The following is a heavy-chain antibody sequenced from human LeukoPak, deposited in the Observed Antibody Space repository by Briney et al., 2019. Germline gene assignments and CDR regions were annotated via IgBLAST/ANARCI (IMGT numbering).Heavy chain of an antibody. D-gene: IGHD4-17*01. CDR3: ARGSTTVTTKDWFDP. CDR2: INTYGTST. V-gene: IGHV3-74*03. CDR1: GFTFSSYW. Sequence: GSLRLSCAASGFTFSSYWMHWVRQVPGKGLVWVARINTYGTSTTYGDSVEGRLTISRDNAKNTLYLEMNSLRDDDTAVYYCARGSTTVTTKDWFDPWGQGTQVTVSS. J-gene: IGHJ5*02.